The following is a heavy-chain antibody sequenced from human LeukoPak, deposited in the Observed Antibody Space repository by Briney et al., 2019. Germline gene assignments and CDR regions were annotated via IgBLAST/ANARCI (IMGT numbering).Heavy chain of an antibody. J-gene: IGHJ5*02. CDR2: IIPIFGTA. V-gene: IGHV1-69*05. D-gene: IGHD2-2*01. Sequence: GSSVKVSCKASGGTFSSYAISWVRQAPGQGLEWMGGIIPIFGTANYAQKFRGRVTITTDESTSTAYMELSSLRSEDTAVYYCARDHDYCSSTSCYYWFDPWGQGTLVTVSS. CDR1: GGTFSSYA. CDR3: ARDHDYCSSTSCYYWFDP.